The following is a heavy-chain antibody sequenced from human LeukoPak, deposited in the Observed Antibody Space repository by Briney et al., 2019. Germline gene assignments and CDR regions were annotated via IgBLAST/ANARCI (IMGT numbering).Heavy chain of an antibody. Sequence: PGGSLRLSCAASGFTFSSYAMSWVRQAPGKGLEWVSAISGSGGSTYYADSVKGRFTISRDNSKNTLYLQMNSLRAEDTAVYCCARVPERFHPMRITIFGVVARPYYYYGMDVWGQGTTVTVSS. CDR1: GFTFSSYA. J-gene: IGHJ6*02. D-gene: IGHD3-3*01. CDR2: ISGSGGST. CDR3: ARVPERFHPMRITIFGVVARPYYYYGMDV. V-gene: IGHV3-23*01.